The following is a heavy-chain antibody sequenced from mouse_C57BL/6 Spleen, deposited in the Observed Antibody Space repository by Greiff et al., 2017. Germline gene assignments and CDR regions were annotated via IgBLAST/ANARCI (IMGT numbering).Heavy chain of an antibody. V-gene: IGHV5-17*01. Sequence: EVKLMESGGGLVKPGGSLKLSCAASGFTFSDSGMHWVRQAPEKGLEWVAYIRSGSSTIYYADTGKGRFTISRDNAKNTLFLQMTSLRSEDTAMYYCARDYYGRSYRYFDVWGTGTTVTVSS. D-gene: IGHD1-1*01. CDR2: IRSGSSTI. J-gene: IGHJ1*03. CDR1: GFTFSDSG. CDR3: ARDYYGRSYRYFDV.